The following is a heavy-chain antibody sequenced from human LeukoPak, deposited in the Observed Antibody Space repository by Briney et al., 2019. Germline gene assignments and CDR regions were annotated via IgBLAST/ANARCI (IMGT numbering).Heavy chain of an antibody. D-gene: IGHD3-22*01. J-gene: IGHJ4*02. Sequence: GASVKVSCKACGYTFTSYGISWVRQAPGQGLEWMGWISAYNGNTNYAQKLQGRVTMTTDTSTSTAYMELRSLRSDDTAVYYCARVVIYYDSSGYYYVRPRYFDYWGQGTLVTVSS. CDR1: GYTFTSYG. V-gene: IGHV1-18*01. CDR2: ISAYNGNT. CDR3: ARVVIYYDSSGYYYVRPRYFDY.